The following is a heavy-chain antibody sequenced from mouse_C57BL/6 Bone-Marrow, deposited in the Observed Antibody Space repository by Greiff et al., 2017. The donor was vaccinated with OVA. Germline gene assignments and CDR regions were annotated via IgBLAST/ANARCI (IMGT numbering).Heavy chain of an antibody. CDR1: GFNIKDDY. CDR3: TKAVYDGYNYYAMDY. CDR2: IDPENGDT. J-gene: IGHJ4*01. V-gene: IGHV14-4*01. D-gene: IGHD2-3*01. Sequence: EVQLQQSGAELVRPGASVKLSCTASGFNIKDDYMHWVKQRPEQGLEWIGWIDPENGDTEYASKFQGKATITADTSSNTAYLQLSSLTSEDTAVYYCTKAVYDGYNYYAMDYWGQGTSVTVSS.